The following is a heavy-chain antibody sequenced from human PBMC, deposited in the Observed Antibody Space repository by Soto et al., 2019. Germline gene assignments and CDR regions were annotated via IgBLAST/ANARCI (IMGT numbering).Heavy chain of an antibody. D-gene: IGHD2-15*01. Sequence: SETLSLTCAVYGGSFSGYYWSWIRQLPGKGLEWIGEINHSGSTNYNPSLKSRVTISVDTSKNQFSLKLSSVTAADTAVYYCARGTCSGGSCYSGSDWFDPWGQGTLVTVSS. CDR1: GGSFSGYY. CDR3: ARGTCSGGSCYSGSDWFDP. J-gene: IGHJ5*02. V-gene: IGHV4-34*01. CDR2: INHSGST.